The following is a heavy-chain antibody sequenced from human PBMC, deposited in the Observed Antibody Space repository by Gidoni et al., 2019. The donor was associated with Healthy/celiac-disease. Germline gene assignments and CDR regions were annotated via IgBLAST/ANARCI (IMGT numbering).Heavy chain of an antibody. CDR1: GGSISSGSYY. D-gene: IGHD3-16*01. V-gene: IGHV4-61*02. CDR3: ARVRTITFGGVDYFDY. CDR2: IYTSGST. Sequence: QVQLQESGPGLVKPSQTLSLTCTVSGGSISSGSYYWSWIRQPAGKGLEWIGRIYTSGSTNYNPSLKSRVTISVDTSKNQFSLKLSSVTAADTAVYYCARVRTITFGGVDYFDYWGQGTLVTVSS. J-gene: IGHJ4*02.